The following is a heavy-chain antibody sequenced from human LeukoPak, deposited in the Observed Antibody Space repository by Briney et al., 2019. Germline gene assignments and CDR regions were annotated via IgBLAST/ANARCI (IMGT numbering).Heavy chain of an antibody. CDR2: ISYDGSNK. D-gene: IGHD3-10*01. V-gene: IGHV3-30-3*01. CDR3: AKDFYGSGSYYTVAFDV. J-gene: IGHJ3*01. Sequence: GGSLRLSCAASGFTFSSYAMSWVRQAPGKGLEWVAVISYDGSNKYYADSVKGRFTISRDNSRNTHYLQMNSLRAEDTAVYYCAKDFYGSGSYYTVAFDVWGQGTVVTVS. CDR1: GFTFSSYA.